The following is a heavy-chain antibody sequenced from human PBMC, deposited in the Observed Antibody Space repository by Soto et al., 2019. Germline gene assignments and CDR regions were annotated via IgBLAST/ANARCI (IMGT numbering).Heavy chain of an antibody. V-gene: IGHV5-51*01. CDR3: ARAYYDILTGSHLSWFDP. CDR1: GYSFISYW. CDR2: IYPGDSDT. D-gene: IGHD3-9*01. Sequence: PGESLKISCKGSGYSFISYWIGWVRQMPGKGLEWMGIIYPGDSDTRYSPSFQGQVTISADKSISTAYLQWSSLKASDTAMYYCARAYYDILTGSHLSWFDPWGQGTLVTVSS. J-gene: IGHJ5*02.